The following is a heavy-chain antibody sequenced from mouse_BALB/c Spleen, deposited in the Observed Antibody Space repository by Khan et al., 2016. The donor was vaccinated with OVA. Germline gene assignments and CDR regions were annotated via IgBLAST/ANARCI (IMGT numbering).Heavy chain of an antibody. CDR2: INTYTGEP. CDR1: GYTFTSFG. V-gene: IGHV9-3-1*01. Sequence: QIQFVQSGPELKKPGETVKISCKASGYTFTSFGMNWVKQAPGKGLEWMGWINTYTGEPTYADDFKGRFAFSLETYASTAYLQINNLKNENTATYFCARPHYFSYTKANWGQGTSVTVAS. CDR3: ARPHYFSYTKAN. D-gene: IGHD1-1*01. J-gene: IGHJ4*01.